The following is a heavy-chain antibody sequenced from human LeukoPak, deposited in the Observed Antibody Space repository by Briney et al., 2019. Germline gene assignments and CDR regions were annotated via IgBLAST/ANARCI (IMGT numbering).Heavy chain of an antibody. J-gene: IGHJ6*02. CDR1: GFTFDDYA. V-gene: IGHV3-9*01. D-gene: IGHD3-10*01. CDR3: AKDIRGGRGACCYAYYGMDV. CDR2: ISWNSGSI. Sequence: QSGGSLRLSCAASGFTFDDYAMHWVRQAPGKGLEWVSGISWNSGSIGYADSVKGRFTISRDNAKNSLYLQMNSLRAEDTALYYCAKDIRGGRGACCYAYYGMDVWGQGTTVTVSS.